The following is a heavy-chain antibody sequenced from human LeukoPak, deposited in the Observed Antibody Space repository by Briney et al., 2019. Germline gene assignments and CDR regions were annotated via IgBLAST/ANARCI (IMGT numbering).Heavy chain of an antibody. J-gene: IGHJ6*02. Sequence: GSLRLSCAASGFTVSSNYMSWVRQAPGKGLEWGSVIYSGGSTYYADSVKGRFTISRDNSKNTLYLQMNSLRAADTAVYYCARGAAAGMFRDYYYGMDVWGQGTTVTVSS. CDR1: GFTVSSNY. D-gene: IGHD6-13*01. CDR2: IYSGGST. CDR3: ARGAAAGMFRDYYYGMDV. V-gene: IGHV3-53*01.